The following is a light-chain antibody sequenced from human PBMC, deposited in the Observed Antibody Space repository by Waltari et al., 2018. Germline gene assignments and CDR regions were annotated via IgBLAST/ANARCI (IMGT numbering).Light chain of an antibody. Sequence: QSALTQPRSVSGSPGQSVTISCTGTSSYVGDYNSVSWYQHHPGKVPKLMIYDVNKRPSGVPDRFSGSKSGSTASLTISGLQVDDEADYYCCSYAGTYTYVFGTGTEVTVL. CDR2: DVN. CDR3: CSYAGTYTYV. V-gene: IGLV2-11*01. J-gene: IGLJ1*01. CDR1: SSYVGDYNS.